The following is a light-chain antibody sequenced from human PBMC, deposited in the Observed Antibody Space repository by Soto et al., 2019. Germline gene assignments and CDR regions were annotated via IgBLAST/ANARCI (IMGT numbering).Light chain of an antibody. CDR2: DAS. CDR3: QQHSNWPLT. Sequence: EIVMTQSPATLSVSPGERASLSCRASQSVHSNLAWYQQKLGQAPRLLIYDASTRATGIPARFSGSGSGTEFTLTISSLQSEDFAVYYCQQHSNWPLTFGGGTKVDIK. CDR1: QSVHSN. V-gene: IGKV3-15*01. J-gene: IGKJ4*01.